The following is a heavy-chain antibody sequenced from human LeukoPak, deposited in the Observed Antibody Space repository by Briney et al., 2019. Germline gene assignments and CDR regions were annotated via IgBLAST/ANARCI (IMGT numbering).Heavy chain of an antibody. CDR3: ARRGYTSSWYYFDY. Sequence: ASVKVSCKAPGYTFTSYGISWVRQAPGQGLECMGWISANNGNTNYAQKLQGRVTMTTDTSTSTAFMELRSLRSDDTAVYYCARRGYTSSWYYFDYWGQGTLVTVSS. CDR1: GYTFTSYG. V-gene: IGHV1-18*01. D-gene: IGHD6-13*01. J-gene: IGHJ4*02. CDR2: ISANNGNT.